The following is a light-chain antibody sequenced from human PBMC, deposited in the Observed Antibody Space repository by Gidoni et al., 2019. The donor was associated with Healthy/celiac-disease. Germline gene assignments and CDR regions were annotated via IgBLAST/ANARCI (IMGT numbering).Light chain of an antibody. Sequence: EIVMTQSPATLSVSPGERATISCRARQSVSSNLAWYQQKPGQAHRLLIYGASTRATGNPARLSGSGSGKEFTLTISSLQYEDFAVYYCQQYNNWPITFXQXTRLEIK. V-gene: IGKV3-15*01. CDR3: QQYNNWPIT. CDR2: GAS. J-gene: IGKJ5*01. CDR1: QSVSSN.